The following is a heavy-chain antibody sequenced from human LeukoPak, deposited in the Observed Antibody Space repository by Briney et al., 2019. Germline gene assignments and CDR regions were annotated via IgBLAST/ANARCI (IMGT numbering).Heavy chain of an antibody. CDR3: ASGGGRLTIPPYYYYGMDV. CDR1: GGTFSSYA. V-gene: IGHV1-69*01. CDR2: IIPIFGTA. D-gene: IGHD1-26*01. J-gene: IGHJ6*02. Sequence: SVKVSCKASGGTFSSYAISWVRQAPGQGLEWMGGIIPIFGTANYAQKFQGRVTITADESTSTAYMELSSLRSEDTAVYYCASGGGRLTIPPYYYYGMDVWGQGTTVTVSS.